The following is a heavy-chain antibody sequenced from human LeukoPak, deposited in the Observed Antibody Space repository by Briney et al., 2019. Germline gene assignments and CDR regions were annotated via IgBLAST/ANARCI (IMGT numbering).Heavy chain of an antibody. CDR3: ARGNSDRFPPYMDY. CDR1: GYSISSGNY. CDR2: IYHSGST. Sequence: PSETLSLTCTVSGYSISSGNYWGWIRPSPGKGLEWIGTIYHSGSTYYNPSLKSRVTISVDTSKNQISLRLSSVTAADTAIYYCARGNSDRFPPYMDYWGQGILVTVSS. D-gene: IGHD2-21*01. V-gene: IGHV4-38-2*02. J-gene: IGHJ4*02.